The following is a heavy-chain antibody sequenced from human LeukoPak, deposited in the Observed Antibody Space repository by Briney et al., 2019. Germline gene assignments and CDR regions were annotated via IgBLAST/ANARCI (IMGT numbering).Heavy chain of an antibody. CDR2: IYHNGGT. CDR3: AREAPTSRYDSSGPDY. Sequence: SETLSLTCTVSGGSIRSSNYYWGWIRQPPGKGLEWIGTIYHNGGTYYNPSLQSRVTISVDTSKNQFSLKLSSVTAADTAVYYCAREAPTSRYDSSGPDYWGQGTLVTVSS. J-gene: IGHJ4*02. D-gene: IGHD3-22*01. V-gene: IGHV4-39*07. CDR1: GGSIRSSNYY.